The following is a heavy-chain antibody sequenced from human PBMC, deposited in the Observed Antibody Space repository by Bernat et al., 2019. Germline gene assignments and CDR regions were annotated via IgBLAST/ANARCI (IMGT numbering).Heavy chain of an antibody. CDR3: ARVAVVPGAKGGFGS. D-gene: IGHD2-2*01. V-gene: IGHV4-4*02. CDR1: GGSISSSNW. J-gene: IGHJ4*02. CDR2: IYHSGST. Sequence: QLQVSGPGLVKPSGTLSLTCAVSGGSISSSNWWSWVRQPPGKGLEWIGEIYHSGSTTYNPSLKSRVTISVDKSKNQFSLNLSSVSAADTAVYYCARVAVVPGAKGGFGSWGQGTLVTVAS.